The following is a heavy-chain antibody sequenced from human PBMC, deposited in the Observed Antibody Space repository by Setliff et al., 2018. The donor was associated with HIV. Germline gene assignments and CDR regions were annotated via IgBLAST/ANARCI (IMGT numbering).Heavy chain of an antibody. J-gene: IGHJ4*02. V-gene: IGHV3-48*03. CDR3: AKELAASGLGYFDS. CDR2: ISRRENMI. Sequence: GGSLRLSCAASGFTFSNHEMSWVRQAPGKGLEWVSYISRRENMIRYAESVKGRFTISRDNAKNSLYLQMDSLRAEDTAEYYCAKELAASGLGYFDSWGRGILVTVSS. D-gene: IGHD3-22*01. CDR1: GFTFSNHE.